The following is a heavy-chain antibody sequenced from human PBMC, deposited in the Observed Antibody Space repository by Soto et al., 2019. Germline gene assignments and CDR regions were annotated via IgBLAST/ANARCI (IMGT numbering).Heavy chain of an antibody. D-gene: IGHD2-15*01. J-gene: IGHJ5*02. V-gene: IGHV3-23*01. CDR3: AKYNGWVVVAATFDP. CDR2: ISGSGGST. Sequence: EVQLLESGGGLVQPGGSLRLSCAASGFTFSSYAMSWVRQAPGKGLEWVSAISGSGGSTYYADSVKGRFTISRDNSKNTLYMQMNSLRAEDTAVYYCAKYNGWVVVAATFDPWGQGTLVTVSS. CDR1: GFTFSSYA.